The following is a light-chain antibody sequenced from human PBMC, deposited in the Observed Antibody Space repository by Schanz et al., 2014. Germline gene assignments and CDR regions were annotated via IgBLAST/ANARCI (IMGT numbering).Light chain of an antibody. Sequence: QSVLTQPPSASGTPGQRVTISCSGSSSNIGRNPVNWYQQLPGTAPKLLMYSNNQRPSGVPDRFSGSKSGTSASLAITGLQAEDEADYYCQSYDSSLGGSRVFGGGTKLTVL. CDR3: QSYDSSLGGSRV. V-gene: IGLV1-44*01. CDR1: SSNIGRNP. CDR2: SNN. J-gene: IGLJ3*02.